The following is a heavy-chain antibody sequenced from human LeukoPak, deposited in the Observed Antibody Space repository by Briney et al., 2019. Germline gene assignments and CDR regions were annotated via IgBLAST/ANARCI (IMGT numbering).Heavy chain of an antibody. CDR2: INPNSGGT. V-gene: IGHV1-2*02. Sequence: ASVKVSCKASGYTFTGYYMHWVRQAPGQGLEWMGCINPNSGGTNYAQKFQGRVTMTRDTSISTAYMELSRLRSDDTAVYYCARDRQHHRSCYYLYYYYYRDVWGKGTTVTVSS. D-gene: IGHD3-22*01. CDR1: GYTFTGYY. J-gene: IGHJ6*03. CDR3: ARDRQHHRSCYYLYYYYYRDV.